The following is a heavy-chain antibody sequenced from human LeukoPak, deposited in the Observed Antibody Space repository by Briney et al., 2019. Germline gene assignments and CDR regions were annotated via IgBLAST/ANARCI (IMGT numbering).Heavy chain of an antibody. J-gene: IGHJ4*02. Sequence: GGSLRLSCAASGFTFSSYGMHWVCQAPGKGLEWVAFIRYDGSNKYYADSVKGRFTISRDNSKNTLYLQMNSLRAEDTAVYYCAKLAIVVVPAGRLSYFDYWGQGTQVTVSS. CDR1: GFTFSSYG. D-gene: IGHD2-2*01. CDR3: AKLAIVVVPAGRLSYFDY. CDR2: IRYDGSNK. V-gene: IGHV3-30*02.